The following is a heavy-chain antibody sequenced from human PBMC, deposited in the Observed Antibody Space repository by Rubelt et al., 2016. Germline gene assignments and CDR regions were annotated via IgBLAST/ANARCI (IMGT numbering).Heavy chain of an antibody. Sequence: SVKVSCKASGGTFSSYAISWVRQAPGQGLEWMGGIIPIFGTANYAQKFQGRVTITADESTSTAYMELSSLRSEDTAVYYCAREGPPYYYDSSGYSSAFDIWGQGTMVTVSS. J-gene: IGHJ3*02. CDR2: IIPIFGTA. CDR3: AREGPPYYYDSSGYSSAFDI. CDR1: GGTFSSYA. V-gene: IGHV1-69*01. D-gene: IGHD3-22*01.